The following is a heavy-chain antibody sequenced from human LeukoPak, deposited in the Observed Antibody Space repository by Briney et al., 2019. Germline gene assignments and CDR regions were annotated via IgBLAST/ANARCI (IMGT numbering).Heavy chain of an antibody. CDR3: AGEGNRSSDSSASYPLDY. J-gene: IGHJ4*02. CDR2: MNPHSGNT. Sequence: ASVKVSCKASGYTFNGYNIHWVRQAPGQGLEWMGWMNPHSGNTGYAQKFQGRVTITRNSSISTAYMELSSLRSEDTAVYYCAGEGNRSSDSSASYPLDYWGQGTLVTVSS. V-gene: IGHV1-8*03. CDR1: GYTFNGYN. D-gene: IGHD1-26*01.